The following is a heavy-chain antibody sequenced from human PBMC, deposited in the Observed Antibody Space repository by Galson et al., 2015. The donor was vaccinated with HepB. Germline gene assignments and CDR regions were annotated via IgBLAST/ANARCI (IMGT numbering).Heavy chain of an antibody. D-gene: IGHD4-17*01. Sequence: QSGAEVKKPGESLKISCKGSGYSFTSYWIGWVRQMPGKGLEWMGIIYPGDSDTRYSPSFQGQVTISADKSISTAYLQWSSLKASDTAMYYCARRLRSGDYLPHDAFDIWGQGTMVTVSS. CDR2: IYPGDSDT. CDR1: GYSFTSYW. V-gene: IGHV5-51*03. J-gene: IGHJ3*02. CDR3: ARRLRSGDYLPHDAFDI.